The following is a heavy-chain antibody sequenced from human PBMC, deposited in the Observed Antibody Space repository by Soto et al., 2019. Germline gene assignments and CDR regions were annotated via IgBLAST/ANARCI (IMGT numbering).Heavy chain of an antibody. CDR3: ARGSYYDFWSVPRYYYYMDV. D-gene: IGHD3-3*01. CDR1: GGSISSYY. CDR2: IYYSGST. J-gene: IGHJ6*03. V-gene: IGHV4-59*01. Sequence: SETLSLTCTVSGGSISSYYWSWIRQPPGKGLEWIGYIYYSGSTNYNPSLKSRVTISVDTSKNQFSLKLSSVTAADTAVYYCARGSYYDFWSVPRYYYYMDVWGKGTTVTVSS.